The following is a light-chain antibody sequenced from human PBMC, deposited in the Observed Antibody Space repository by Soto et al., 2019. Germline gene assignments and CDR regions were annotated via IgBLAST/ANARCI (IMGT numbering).Light chain of an antibody. CDR1: QSISGW. CDR3: QQYITSHWT. Sequence: DIQMTQSPSTLSASVGDRVTITCRASQSISGWLAWLQQQPGKAPKLLIYAASILESAVPSRFSGSGSGTEFAHTVNGLQPDDFAAYYCQQYITSHWTCGQGTKVEI. V-gene: IGKV1-5*03. CDR2: AAS. J-gene: IGKJ1*01.